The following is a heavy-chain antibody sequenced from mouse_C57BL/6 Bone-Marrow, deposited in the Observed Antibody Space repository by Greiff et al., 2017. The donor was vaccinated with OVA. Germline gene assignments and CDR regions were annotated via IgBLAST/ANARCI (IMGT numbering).Heavy chain of an antibody. CDR2: IDPETGGT. V-gene: IGHV1-15*01. Sequence: VQLQQSGAELVRPGASVTLSCKASGYTFTDYEMHWVKQTPVHGLEWIGAIDPETGGTAYNQKFKGKAILTADKSSSTAYMELRRLTSEDSAVYYCTRRGGGIYYYGSSLYYYAMDYGGQGPSVTVSS. CDR3: TRRGGGIYYYGSSLYYYAMDY. CDR1: GYTFTDYE. J-gene: IGHJ4*01. D-gene: IGHD1-1*01.